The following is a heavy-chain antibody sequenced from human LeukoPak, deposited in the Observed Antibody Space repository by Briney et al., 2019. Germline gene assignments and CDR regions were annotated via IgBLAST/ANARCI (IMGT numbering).Heavy chain of an antibody. CDR1: GFTFSTYA. V-gene: IGHV3-64*04. D-gene: IGHD1-26*01. Sequence: GGSLILYFSASGFTFSTYAMHWVRQAPGKGLEYVSAISSNGGTTYYADSVKGRFTISRDKSKNTLYLQMSSLRAGDTAVYYCARISRSYSAFDIWGQGWMVTVSS. J-gene: IGHJ3*02. CDR3: ARISRSYSAFDI. CDR2: ISSNGGTT.